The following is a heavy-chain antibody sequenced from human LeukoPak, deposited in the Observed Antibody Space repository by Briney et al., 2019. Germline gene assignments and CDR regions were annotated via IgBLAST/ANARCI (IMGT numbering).Heavy chain of an antibody. Sequence: SETLSLTCTVSGGSISSGSYYWGWIRQPPGKGLEWIGNIYYSGSTYYNPSLKSRVTISVDTSKNQFSLKLSSVTAADTAVYYCAKLTYDSSGYYSAYRYYGMDVWGQGTTVTVSS. CDR3: AKLTYDSSGYYSAYRYYGMDV. CDR2: IYYSGST. D-gene: IGHD3-22*01. CDR1: GGSISSGSYY. J-gene: IGHJ6*02. V-gene: IGHV4-39*01.